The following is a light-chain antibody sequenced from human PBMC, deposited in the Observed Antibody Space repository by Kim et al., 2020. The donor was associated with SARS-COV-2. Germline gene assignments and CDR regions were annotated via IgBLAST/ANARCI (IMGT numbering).Light chain of an antibody. CDR2: EDN. J-gene: IGLJ2*01. V-gene: IGLV3-10*01. Sequence: SYELTQPPSVSVSPGQTARITCRGDALGRKYVYWYKQKTGQAPVMVIYEDNKRPFEIPDRFSASSSGSMATLIISGTQVEDEADYYCYSIDPSGIYRLFGGGTQLTVL. CDR1: ALGRKY. CDR3: YSIDPSGIYRL.